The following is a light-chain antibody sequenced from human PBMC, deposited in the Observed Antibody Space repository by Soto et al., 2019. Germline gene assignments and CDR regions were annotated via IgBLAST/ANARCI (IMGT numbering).Light chain of an antibody. CDR3: QQDGSSSWT. CDR2: GAS. Sequence: EIVLTQSPGTLSLSPGERATLACRASQSVSSSYLAWYQQKPGQAPRLLIYGASSRATGIPDRFSGSGSGTDLTLTISRLEPDDFAVYYCQQDGSSSWTFGPGTKVEIK. V-gene: IGKV3-20*01. CDR1: QSVSSSY. J-gene: IGKJ1*01.